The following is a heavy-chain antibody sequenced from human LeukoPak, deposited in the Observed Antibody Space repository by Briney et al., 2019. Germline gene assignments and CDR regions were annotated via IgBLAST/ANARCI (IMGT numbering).Heavy chain of an antibody. CDR1: GGSFSGYY. CDR2: INHSGST. J-gene: IGHJ5*02. CDR3: ARWSGFLYNWFDP. V-gene: IGHV4-34*01. Sequence: KPSETLSLTCAVYGGSFSGYYWSWIRQPPGKGLEWIGEINHSGSTNYNPSLKSRVTISVDTSKNQFSLKLSSVTAADTAVYYCARWSGFLYNWFDPWGQGTLVTVSS. D-gene: IGHD3-3*01.